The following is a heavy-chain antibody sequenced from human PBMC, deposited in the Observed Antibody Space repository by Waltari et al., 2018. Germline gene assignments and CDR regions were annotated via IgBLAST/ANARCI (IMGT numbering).Heavy chain of an antibody. J-gene: IGHJ6*02. CDR2: IYYSGST. CDR3: AKHRIAAAGTGYGMDV. CDR1: GGSVSSGSYY. V-gene: IGHV4-61*01. D-gene: IGHD6-13*01. Sequence: QVQLQESGPGLVKPSETLSLTCTVSGGSVSSGSYYWSWIRQPPGKGLEWIGYIYYSGSTNYNPSLKSRVTISVYTSKNQFSRKLSSVTAADTAVYYCAKHRIAAAGTGYGMDVWGQGTTVTVSS.